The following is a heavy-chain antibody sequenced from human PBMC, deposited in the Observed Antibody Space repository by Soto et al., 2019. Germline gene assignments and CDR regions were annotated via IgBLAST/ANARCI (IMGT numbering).Heavy chain of an antibody. Sequence: GGSLRLSCAASGFTFSNYAMTWVRQAPGKGLEWVSTITGGGGTTYYADSVRGRFTISRDNSKNTLYLQMKSLRAEDSASYYCAKEDTSSGSLDYWGQGALVTVSS. CDR1: GFTFSNYA. V-gene: IGHV3-23*01. CDR3: AKEDTSSGSLDY. CDR2: ITGGGGTT. J-gene: IGHJ4*02. D-gene: IGHD6-19*01.